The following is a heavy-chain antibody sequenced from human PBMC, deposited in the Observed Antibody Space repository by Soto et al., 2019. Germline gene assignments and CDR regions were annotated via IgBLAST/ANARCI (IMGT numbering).Heavy chain of an antibody. Sequence: VGSLRLSCAASGFTFSSYAMSWVRQAPGKGLEWVSAISGSDGSTYYADSVKGRFTISRDNSKNTLYLQMNSLRAEDTAVYYCAYSSTPFDYWGQGTLVTVSS. D-gene: IGHD6-13*01. CDR3: AYSSTPFDY. CDR2: ISGSDGST. CDR1: GFTFSSYA. V-gene: IGHV3-23*01. J-gene: IGHJ4*02.